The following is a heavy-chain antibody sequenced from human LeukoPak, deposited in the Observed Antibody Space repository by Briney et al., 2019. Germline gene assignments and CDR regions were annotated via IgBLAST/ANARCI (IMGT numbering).Heavy chain of an antibody. CDR1: GGSFSGYY. Sequence: PSETLSLTCAVYGGSFSGYYWSWIRQPPGKGLEWIGEINHSGSTNYNPSLKSRVTISVDTSKNQFSLKLSSVTAADTAVYYCARHVGDYGDYYYGMDVWGQGTTVTVSS. CDR3: ARHVGDYGDYYYGMDV. CDR2: INHSGST. D-gene: IGHD3-16*01. V-gene: IGHV4-34*01. J-gene: IGHJ6*02.